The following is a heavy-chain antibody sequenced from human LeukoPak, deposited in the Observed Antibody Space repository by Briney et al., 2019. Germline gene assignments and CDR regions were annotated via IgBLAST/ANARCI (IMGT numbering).Heavy chain of an antibody. J-gene: IGHJ3*02. Sequence: PGGSLRLSCAASGFTFDDYVMHWVRHAPGKGLEWVSGISWNSNNIGYADSVKGRFTISRDNARNSLYLQMNSLRAEDTAVYYCARGQVTAVTRLAAFDIWGQGTMVIVSS. V-gene: IGHV3-9*01. CDR2: ISWNSNNI. D-gene: IGHD4-17*01. CDR1: GFTFDDYV. CDR3: ARGQVTAVTRLAAFDI.